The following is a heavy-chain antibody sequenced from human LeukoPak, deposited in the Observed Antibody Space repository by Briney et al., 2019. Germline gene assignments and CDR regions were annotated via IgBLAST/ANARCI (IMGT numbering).Heavy chain of an antibody. D-gene: IGHD6-19*01. J-gene: IGHJ4*02. CDR3: ARDGHSNGWTFFDS. Sequence: PSETLSLTCTVSGASVNSKTYYWTWIRQPAGKGLEWIGRIYSTGSTTSNPSLKSRVTISIDASKNQFSLTLTSVTAADMALYYCARDGHSNGWTFFDSWGQGTLVTVSS. V-gene: IGHV4-61*02. CDR1: GASVNSKTYY. CDR2: IYSTGST.